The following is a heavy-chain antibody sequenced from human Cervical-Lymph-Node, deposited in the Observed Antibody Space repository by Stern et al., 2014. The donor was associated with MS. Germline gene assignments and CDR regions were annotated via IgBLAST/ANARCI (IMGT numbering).Heavy chain of an antibody. CDR2: IIPMFGTA. V-gene: IGHV1-69*01. CDR1: GGTLSAYG. J-gene: IGHJ6*02. Sequence: VQLVESGAEVKKPGSSVKVSCKASGGTLSAYGISWVRQAPGQGLEWMGGIIPMFGTATYAQKFQGRVTITADDSTNTAYMDLSSVTSDDTAVYYCARDGDSSMLGLDVWGQGTTVTVSS. D-gene: IGHD4-17*01. CDR3: ARDGDSSMLGLDV.